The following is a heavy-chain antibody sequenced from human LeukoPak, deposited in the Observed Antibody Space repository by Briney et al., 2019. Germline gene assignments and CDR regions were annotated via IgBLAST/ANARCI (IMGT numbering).Heavy chain of an antibody. Sequence: PGGSLRLSCAASGFTFSSYGMHWVRQAPGKGLEWVAFIRYDGSNKYYADSVKGRFTISRDNSKNTLYLQMNSLRAGDTAVYYCAGSDTTGYIPREWDYWYFDLWGRGTLVSVSS. CDR3: AGSDTTGYIPREWDYWYFDL. V-gene: IGHV3-30*02. CDR1: GFTFSSYG. D-gene: IGHD1-1*01. J-gene: IGHJ2*01. CDR2: IRYDGSNK.